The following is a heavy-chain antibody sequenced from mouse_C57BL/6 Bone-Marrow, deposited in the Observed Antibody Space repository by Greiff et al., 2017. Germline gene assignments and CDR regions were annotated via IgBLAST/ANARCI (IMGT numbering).Heavy chain of an antibody. CDR1: GFTFSDYG. V-gene: IGHV5-17*01. J-gene: IGHJ4*01. CDR3: ARRTVVAHYYAMDY. D-gene: IGHD1-1*01. Sequence: EVKLVESGGGLVKPGGSLKLSCAASGFTFSDYGMHWVRQAPEKGLEWVAYISSGSSTIYYADTVKGRFTISRDNAKNTLFLQMTSLRSEYTAMYYCARRTVVAHYYAMDYWGQGTSVTVSS. CDR2: ISSGSSTI.